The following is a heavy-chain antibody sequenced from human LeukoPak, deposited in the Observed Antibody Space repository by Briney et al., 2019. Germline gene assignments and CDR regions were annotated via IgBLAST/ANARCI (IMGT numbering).Heavy chain of an antibody. CDR2: IGSGSSTT. CDR3: VRGQVGTVSDY. V-gene: IGHV3-48*02. CDR1: GLNFSSYG. J-gene: IGHJ4*02. Sequence: GGSLRLSCAASGLNFSSYGMNWVRQAPGKGLEWLSSIGSGSSTTFYADSVKGRFSISRDNAKNSLYLQMNSLRDDDTAVYFCVRGQVGTVSDYWGQGTLVTVSS. D-gene: IGHD1-26*01.